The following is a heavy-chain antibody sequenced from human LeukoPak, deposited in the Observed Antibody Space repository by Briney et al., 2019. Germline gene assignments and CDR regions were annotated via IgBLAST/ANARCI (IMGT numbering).Heavy chain of an antibody. CDR1: GFSFSNYA. J-gene: IGHJ4*02. CDR3: AKPIWSGYYYGPDY. Sequence: PGGSLRLSCVSSGFSFSNYAMSWVRQAPGKGLEWVSSISGSGGSTHYADSVKGRFTISRDKTKNTLYLQMNSLRAEDTAVYYCAKPIWSGYYYGPDYWGQGTLVTVSS. D-gene: IGHD3-3*01. V-gene: IGHV3-23*01. CDR2: ISGSGGST.